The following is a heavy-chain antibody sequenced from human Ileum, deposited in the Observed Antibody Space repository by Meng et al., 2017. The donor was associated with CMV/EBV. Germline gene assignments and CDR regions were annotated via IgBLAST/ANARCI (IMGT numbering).Heavy chain of an antibody. CDR1: SYSFIPFG. CDR3: TRGGEVHSAKFDY. D-gene: IGHD2-21*01. CDR2: FNTNTGNP. J-gene: IGHJ4*02. V-gene: IGHV7-4-1*02. Sequence: TSSYSFIPFGIIWWLEAPGQRLEWMVWFNTNTGNPTYAQDFTGRFVVSLDTSVSTAYLQISGLRAGDTAVYYCTRGGEVHSAKFDYWGQGTLVTVSS.